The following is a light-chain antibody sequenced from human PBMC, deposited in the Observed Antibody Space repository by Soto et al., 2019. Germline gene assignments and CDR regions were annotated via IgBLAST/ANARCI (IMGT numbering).Light chain of an antibody. CDR2: GAS. CDR3: HYYDDSPPFP. CDR1: QSVSSRF. Sequence: EIVLTQSPGTLSLSPGERATFSCRASQSVSSRFLAWYQQKPGQAPRLLIYGASSRATGIPDRFSGSGSGTDFTLTISRLEPDDFAVYYCHYYDDSPPFPFGPGTKVDIK. V-gene: IGKV3-20*01. J-gene: IGKJ3*01.